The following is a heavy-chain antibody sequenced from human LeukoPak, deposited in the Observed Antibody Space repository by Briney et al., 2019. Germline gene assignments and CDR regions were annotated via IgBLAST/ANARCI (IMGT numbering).Heavy chain of an antibody. CDR1: GYTFTGYY. D-gene: IGHD6-13*01. CDR3: ARAAAGTGGYFDY. CDR2: INPNSGGT. J-gene: IGHJ4*02. V-gene: IGHV1-2*02. Sequence: GASVKVSCKASGYTFTGYYMHWVRQAPGQGLEWMGWINPNSGGTNYAQKFQDRVTMTRDTSISTAYMELSRLRSDDTAVYYCARAAAGTGGYFDYWGQGTLVTVSS.